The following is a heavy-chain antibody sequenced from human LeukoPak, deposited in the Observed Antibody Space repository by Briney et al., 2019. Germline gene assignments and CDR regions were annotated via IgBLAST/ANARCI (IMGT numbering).Heavy chain of an antibody. CDR3: ARDRVASSGWSGGSIDY. CDR1: GFTFSDYY. J-gene: IGHJ4*02. CDR2: ISSSGSTI. Sequence: PGGSPRLSCAASGFTFSDYYMSWIRQAPGKGLEWVSYISSSGSTIYYADSVKGRFTISRDNAKNSLYLQMNSLRAEDMAVYYCARDRVASSGWSGGSIDYWGQGTLVTVSS. D-gene: IGHD6-19*01. V-gene: IGHV3-11*01.